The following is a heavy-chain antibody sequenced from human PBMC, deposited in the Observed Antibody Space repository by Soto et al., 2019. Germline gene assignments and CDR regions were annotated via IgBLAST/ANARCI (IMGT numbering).Heavy chain of an antibody. CDR3: ARGVGSSPPRY. Sequence: SETLSLTCTISGGSISVYYWSRIRQPPGQALEWIGYIYDSGSPYYNPSLRSRVIISADTSKNQISLKLTSATAADTAVYYCARGVGSSPPRYWGRGTLVTVSS. CDR2: IYDSGSP. D-gene: IGHD1-26*01. V-gene: IGHV4-59*01. J-gene: IGHJ4*02. CDR1: GGSISVYY.